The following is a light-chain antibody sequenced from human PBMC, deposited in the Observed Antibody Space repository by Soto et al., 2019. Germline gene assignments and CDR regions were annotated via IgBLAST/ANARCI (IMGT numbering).Light chain of an antibody. CDR3: QQYHAWPPAT. V-gene: IGKV3-15*01. CDR1: QSVETF. Sequence: DILMTQSPAILSVSPGERATLSCRASQSVETFLAWFQHKAGQAPRLLIFGASTRAAGVPARFSGGGSGTEFTLTIDSLRSEDFAVYFCQQYHAWPPATFGGGTKVDIK. CDR2: GAS. J-gene: IGKJ4*01.